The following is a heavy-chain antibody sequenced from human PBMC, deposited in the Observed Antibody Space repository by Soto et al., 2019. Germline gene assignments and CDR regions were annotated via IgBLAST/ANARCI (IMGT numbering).Heavy chain of an antibody. J-gene: IGHJ4*02. CDR1: GFTVSSNY. D-gene: IGHD6-13*01. Sequence: PVGSLRLSCAASGFTVSSNYMSWVRQAPGKGLEWVSVIYSGGSTYYADSVKGRFTISRDNSKNTLYLQMNSLRAEDTAVYYCARLATEYSSSYLDYWGQGTLVTVSS. V-gene: IGHV3-53*01. CDR2: IYSGGST. CDR3: ARLATEYSSSYLDY.